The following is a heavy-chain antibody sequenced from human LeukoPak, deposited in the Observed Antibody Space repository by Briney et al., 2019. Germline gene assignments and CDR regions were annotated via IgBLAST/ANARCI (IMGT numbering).Heavy chain of an antibody. J-gene: IGHJ4*02. CDR1: GFTFSSYA. V-gene: IGHV3-21*01. D-gene: IGHD3-22*01. CDR3: ARGIYYDSPYYFDY. Sequence: GGSLRISCAASGFTFSSYAMNWVRQAPGKGLEWVSSISSSSSYIYYADSVKGRFTISRDNAKNSLYLQMNSLRAEDTAVYYCARGIYYDSPYYFDYWGQGTLVTVSS. CDR2: ISSSSSYI.